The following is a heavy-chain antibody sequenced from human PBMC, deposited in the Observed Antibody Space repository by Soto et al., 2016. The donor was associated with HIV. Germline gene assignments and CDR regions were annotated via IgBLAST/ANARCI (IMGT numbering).Heavy chain of an antibody. V-gene: IGHV4-59*11. D-gene: IGHD3-9*01. CDR1: GVSISKHY. Sequence: QVQLEESGPGLVKPSETLSLTCNVSGVSISKHYWSWIRQPPGKGLEWIGHIYYSGSTNYNLSLKSRVTMSLDTSKSQVSLNVKSVTAADTAIYYCARVFGDYDILTGHTQIMAMDVWGKGTTVTVSS. CDR2: IYYSGST. CDR3: ARVFGDYDILTGHTQIMAMDV. J-gene: IGHJ6*04.